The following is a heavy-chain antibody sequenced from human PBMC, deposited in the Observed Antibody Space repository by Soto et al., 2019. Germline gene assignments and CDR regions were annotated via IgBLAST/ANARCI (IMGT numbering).Heavy chain of an antibody. V-gene: IGHV4-31*03. Sequence: SETLSLTCTVSGGSISNGGYYWSWVRQHPGKGLEWIGCIYYSGSTWYNPSLKSRVTISVDTSKNQFSLKLRSVTAADTAVYYYSRVRGSESYAEYYFDPWGQGTLVTVSS. D-gene: IGHD3-10*01. CDR2: IYYSGST. J-gene: IGHJ4*01. CDR1: GGSISNGGYY. CDR3: SRVRGSESYAEYYFDP.